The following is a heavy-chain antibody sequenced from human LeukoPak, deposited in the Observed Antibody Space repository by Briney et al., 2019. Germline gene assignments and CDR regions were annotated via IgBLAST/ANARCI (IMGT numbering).Heavy chain of an antibody. CDR2: ISGSGGNT. J-gene: IGHJ4*02. CDR3: AKETYSSSSGMGSDFDY. V-gene: IGHV3-23*01. CDR1: GFTFSSYS. D-gene: IGHD6-6*01. Sequence: GGSLRLSCAASGFTFSSYSMNWVRQAPGKWLEWASAISGSGGNTYYADSVKGRFTISRDNSKNTLYLQMNSLRAEDTAIYYCAKETYSSSSGMGSDFDYWGQGTLVTVSS.